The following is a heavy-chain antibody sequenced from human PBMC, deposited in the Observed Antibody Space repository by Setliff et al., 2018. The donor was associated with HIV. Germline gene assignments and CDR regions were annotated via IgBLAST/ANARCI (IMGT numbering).Heavy chain of an antibody. V-gene: IGHV3-48*03. Sequence: GGSLRLSCAASGFTFRNYEMNWVRQAPGKGLEWVAYISASGSTIYYTDSVKGRFTISRDNAKNSLYLQMNSLRAEDTAVYYCAVHYYDSSGYDYWGQGTLVTVSS. CDR2: ISASGSTI. D-gene: IGHD3-22*01. CDR3: AVHYYDSSGYDY. CDR1: GFTFRNYE. J-gene: IGHJ4*02.